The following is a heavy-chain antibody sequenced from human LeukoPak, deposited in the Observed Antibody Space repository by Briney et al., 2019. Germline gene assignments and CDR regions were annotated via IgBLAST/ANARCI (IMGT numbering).Heavy chain of an antibody. CDR2: ISSSSSYI. Sequence: GGSLRLSCAASGFTFSTYGMNWVRQAPGKGLEWFSSISSSSSYIYYAQSVKGRFTISRDNAKNSLHLQMNSLRAEDTAVYYCARGTSDYYDSSGYLVNYFDYWGQGTLVTVSS. D-gene: IGHD3-22*01. CDR1: GFTFSTYG. CDR3: ARGTSDYYDSSGYLVNYFDY. V-gene: IGHV3-21*01. J-gene: IGHJ4*02.